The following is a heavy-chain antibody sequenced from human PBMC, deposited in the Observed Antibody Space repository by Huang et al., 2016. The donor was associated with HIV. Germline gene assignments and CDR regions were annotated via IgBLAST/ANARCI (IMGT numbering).Heavy chain of an antibody. J-gene: IGHJ4*02. D-gene: IGHD4-4*01. CDR3: TREFTTSVQFFDL. V-gene: IGHV3-30*04. CDR2: ISYNGGKK. Sequence: QVKLVESGGGVVQPGISLRLSCAASGFTFRTYTFHWVRQVLGKGVEWGAGISYNGGKKFYADSVKGRFTISRDNSKNTVYLEVSSPRPEDSAVYYCTREFTTSVQFFDLWGQGTLVTVSS. CDR1: GFTFRTYT.